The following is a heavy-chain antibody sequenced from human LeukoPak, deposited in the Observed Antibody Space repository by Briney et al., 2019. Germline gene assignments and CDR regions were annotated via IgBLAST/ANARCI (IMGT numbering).Heavy chain of an antibody. CDR2: FDPEDGET. CDR1: GYTLTELS. D-gene: IGHD2-2*01. CDR3: ASTIGVPAASDAFDI. V-gene: IGHV1-24*01. J-gene: IGHJ3*02. Sequence: ASVKVSCKVSGYTLTELSMHWVRQAPGKGLEWMGGFDPEDGETIYAQKFQGRVTMTEDTSTDTAYMELSSLRSEDTAVYYCASTIGVPAASDAFDIWGQGTMVTVSS.